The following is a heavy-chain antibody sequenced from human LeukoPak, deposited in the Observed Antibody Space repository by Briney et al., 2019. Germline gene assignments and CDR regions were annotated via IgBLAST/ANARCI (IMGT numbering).Heavy chain of an antibody. V-gene: IGHV3-53*01. CDR1: VFTVSTDH. Sequence: GGSLRLSCAASVFTVSTDHMSWVRQAPRQGREWGAISYSVEWVAISYSGGTSQYAESVKGRFTISRDNSRNTLSLQMNSLRAEDTALYYCARVWELSFDHWGQGTLVTVSS. J-gene: IGHJ4*02. CDR2: SYSGGTS. CDR3: ARVWELSFDH. D-gene: IGHD1-26*01.